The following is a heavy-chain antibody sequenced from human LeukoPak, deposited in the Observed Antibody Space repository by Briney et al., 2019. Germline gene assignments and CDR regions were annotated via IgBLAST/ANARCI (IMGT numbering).Heavy chain of an antibody. D-gene: IGHD5-18*01. Sequence: PSETLSLTCTVSGGSISSSSYYWGWIRQPPGKGLEWIGSIYYSGSTYYNPSLKSRVTISVDTSKNQFSLKLSSVTAADTAVYYCARSPRIQLWLSWFDPWGQGTLVTVSS. V-gene: IGHV4-39*07. J-gene: IGHJ5*02. CDR1: GGSISSSSYY. CDR3: ARSPRIQLWLSWFDP. CDR2: IYYSGST.